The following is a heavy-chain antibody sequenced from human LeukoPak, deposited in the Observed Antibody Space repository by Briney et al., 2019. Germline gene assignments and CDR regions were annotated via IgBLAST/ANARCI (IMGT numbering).Heavy chain of an antibody. CDR2: ISGSGGST. J-gene: IGHJ6*02. V-gene: IGHV3-23*01. CDR1: GFTFSSYA. CDR3: AKGPITMVRGVIIDYSNYYYYYGMDV. D-gene: IGHD3-10*01. Sequence: GGSLRLSCAASGFTFSSYAMSWVRQAPGKGLEWVSAISGSGGSTYYADSVKGRFTISRDNSKNTLYLQMNSLRAEDTAVYYYAKGPITMVRGVIIDYSNYYYYYGMDVWGQGTTVTVSS.